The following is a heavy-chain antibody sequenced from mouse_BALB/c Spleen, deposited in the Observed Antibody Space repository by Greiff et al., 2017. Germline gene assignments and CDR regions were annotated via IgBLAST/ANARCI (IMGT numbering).Heavy chain of an antibody. D-gene: IGHD2-1*01. V-gene: IGHV1-7*01. Sequence: VKLVESGAELAKPGASVKMSCKASGYTFTSYWMHWVKQRPGQGLEWIGYINPSTGYTEYNQKFKDKATLTADKSSSTAYMQLSSLTSEDSAVYYCARAPFYYGNYDWYFDVWGAGTTVTVSS. J-gene: IGHJ1*01. CDR1: GYTFTSYW. CDR3: ARAPFYYGNYDWYFDV. CDR2: INPSTGYT.